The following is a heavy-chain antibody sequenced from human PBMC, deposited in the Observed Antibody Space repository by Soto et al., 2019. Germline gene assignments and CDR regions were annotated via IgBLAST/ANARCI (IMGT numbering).Heavy chain of an antibody. CDR1: GFSLRSYT. Sequence: GGSLRLSCTVSGFSLRSYTMHWVRQTPEKGLEWLSSISINGANIRYADSVKGRFTISRDNDKNTLYLQMNSLRAEDTAVYYCARRGPGTYFDYWGQGTLVTVSS. CDR2: ISINGANI. J-gene: IGHJ4*02. V-gene: IGHV3-21*04. D-gene: IGHD6-13*01. CDR3: ARRGPGTYFDY.